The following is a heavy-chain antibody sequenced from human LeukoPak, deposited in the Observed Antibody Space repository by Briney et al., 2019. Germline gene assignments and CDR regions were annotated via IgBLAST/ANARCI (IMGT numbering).Heavy chain of an antibody. J-gene: IGHJ4*02. Sequence: PGGSLRLSCAASGFTFSSYGMTWVRQAPGKGLECVSAISGSGGTTYYADSVKGRLTISRDNSKNTLYLQMSSLRAEDTAVYYCAKGALEWSYYFDYWGQGALVTVSS. CDR1: GFTFSSYG. V-gene: IGHV3-23*01. CDR3: AKGALEWSYYFDY. CDR2: ISGSGGTT. D-gene: IGHD3-3*01.